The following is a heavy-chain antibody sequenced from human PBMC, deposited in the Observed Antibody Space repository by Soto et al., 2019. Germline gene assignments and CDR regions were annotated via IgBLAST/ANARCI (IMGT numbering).Heavy chain of an antibody. CDR3: ARDPLGEPYGVTYYYYYGMDV. CDR2: IIPIFGTA. V-gene: IGHV1-69*13. Sequence: SVKVSCKASGGTFSSYAVSWVRQAHGQGLEWMGGIIPIFGTANYAQKFQGRVTITADESTSTAYMELSSLRSEDTAVYYCARDPLGEPYGVTYYYYYGMDVWGQGTTVTVSS. CDR1: GGTFSSYA. D-gene: IGHD2-8*01. J-gene: IGHJ6*02.